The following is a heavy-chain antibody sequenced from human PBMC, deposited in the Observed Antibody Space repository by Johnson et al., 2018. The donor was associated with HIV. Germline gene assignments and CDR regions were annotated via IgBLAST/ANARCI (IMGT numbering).Heavy chain of an antibody. CDR2: IKSKSDGGTA. J-gene: IGHJ3*02. CDR1: GFTNNNAW. Sequence: VQLVESGGGFVKPGGSLRLSCAASGFTNNNAWMSWVRQAPGKGLEWVGRIKSKSDGGTADYAAPVKGRFTISRDDSEKILYLQMSSLKTEDTAVYYCTTADIVGTFDIWGQGTMVTVS. D-gene: IGHD2-15*01. CDR3: TTADIVGTFDI. V-gene: IGHV3-15*01.